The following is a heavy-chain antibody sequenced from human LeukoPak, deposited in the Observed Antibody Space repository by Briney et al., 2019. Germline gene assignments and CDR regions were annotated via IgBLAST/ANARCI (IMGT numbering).Heavy chain of an antibody. Sequence: PGGSLRLSCAASQFTFNTYWMSWVRQAPGKGLEWVSYISSSGSTITYADSVKGRFTISRDNPQNSLSLQMNSLRAEDTAVYYCARDYDTDYWGRGTLVTVSS. CDR1: QFTFNTYW. CDR3: ARDYDTDY. D-gene: IGHD3-9*01. V-gene: IGHV3-48*04. CDR2: ISSSGSTI. J-gene: IGHJ4*02.